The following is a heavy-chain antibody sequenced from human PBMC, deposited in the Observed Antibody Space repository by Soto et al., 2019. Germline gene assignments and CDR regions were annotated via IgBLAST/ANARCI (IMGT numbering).Heavy chain of an antibody. D-gene: IGHD3-16*01. CDR3: TRDLGGRWAY. CDR2: VDQPWNTI. V-gene: IGHV3-74*01. Sequence: GGSLRLSCEGCGFTLSSYWMHWVRQVPGKGLLWVSRVDQPWNTINYADSVKGPFTIYRDNARNTLYLERNSLRAEDTALYYCTRDLGGRWAYWGPGTVVTVSS. CDR1: GFTLSSYW. J-gene: IGHJ4*02.